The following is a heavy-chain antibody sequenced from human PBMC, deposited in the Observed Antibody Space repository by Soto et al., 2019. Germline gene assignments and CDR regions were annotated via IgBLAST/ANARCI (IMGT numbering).Heavy chain of an antibody. V-gene: IGHV3-23*01. CDR3: AKWLNDSREYYGMDV. J-gene: IGHJ6*02. CDR1: GFTFSSYA. D-gene: IGHD4-4*01. Sequence: EVLLLESGGGLVQPGGSLRLSCAASGFTFSSYAMSWVRQAPGKGLEWVSAISGSGGSTYYADSVKGRFTISRDNSKNTLYLQMNSLRAEDTAVYYCAKWLNDSREYYGMDVWGQGTTVTVSS. CDR2: ISGSGGST.